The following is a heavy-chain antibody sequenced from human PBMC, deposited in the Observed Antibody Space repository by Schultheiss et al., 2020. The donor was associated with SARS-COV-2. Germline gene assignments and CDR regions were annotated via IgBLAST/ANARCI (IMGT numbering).Heavy chain of an antibody. Sequence: GGSLRLSCAASGFTFSSYGMHWVRQAPGKGLEWVSSLSGSGGSTYYADSVKGRFTISRDNAKNSLYLQMNSLRAEDTAVYYCARGSIAVAGDSYYFDYWPGNPGHRLL. V-gene: IGHV3-23*01. CDR1: GFTFSSYG. J-gene: IGHJ4*02. D-gene: IGHD6-19*01. CDR2: LSGSGGST. CDR3: ARGSIAVAGDSYYFDY.